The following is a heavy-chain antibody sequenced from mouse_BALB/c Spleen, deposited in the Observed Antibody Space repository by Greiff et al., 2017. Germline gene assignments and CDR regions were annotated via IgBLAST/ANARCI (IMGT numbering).Heavy chain of an antibody. CDR1: GFNIKDYY. J-gene: IGHJ2*01. CDR2: IDPENGNT. V-gene: IGHV14-1*02. D-gene: IGHD1-2*01. Sequence: EVQLQQSGAELVRPGALVKLSCKASGFNIKDYYMHWVKQRPEQGLEWIGWIDPENGNTIYDPKFQGKASITADTSSNTAYLQLSSLTSEDTAVYYCATTATGFDYWGQGTTLTVSS. CDR3: ATTATGFDY.